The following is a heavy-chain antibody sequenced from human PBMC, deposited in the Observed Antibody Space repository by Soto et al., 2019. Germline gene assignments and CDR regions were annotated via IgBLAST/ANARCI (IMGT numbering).Heavy chain of an antibody. D-gene: IGHD3-10*01. V-gene: IGHV5-51*01. CDR3: ARASLRGVIILGYSWFDP. J-gene: IGHJ5*02. CDR2: IYPGDSDT. CDR1: GYSFTSYW. Sequence: GESLKISCKGSGYSFTSYWIGWVRQMPGKGLEWMGIIYPGDSDTRYSPSFQGQVTISADKSISTAYLQWSSLKASDTAMYYCARASLRGVIILGYSWFDPWGQGTLVTVSS.